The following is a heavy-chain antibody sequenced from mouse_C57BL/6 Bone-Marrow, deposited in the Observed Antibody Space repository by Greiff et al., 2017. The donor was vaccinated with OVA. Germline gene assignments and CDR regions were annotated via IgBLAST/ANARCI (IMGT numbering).Heavy chain of an antibody. D-gene: IGHD1-1*01. J-gene: IGHJ3*01. CDR1: GFSLSTSGMG. Sequence: QVTLKESGPGILQSSQTLSLTCSFSGFSLSTSGMGVSWIRQPSGKGLEWLAHIYWDDDKRYNPSLKSRLTISKDTSRNQVFLKITSVYTADTATYYCARRDGSKYEEWFAYWGQGTLVTVSA. V-gene: IGHV8-12*01. CDR3: ARRDGSKYEEWFAY. CDR2: IYWDDDK.